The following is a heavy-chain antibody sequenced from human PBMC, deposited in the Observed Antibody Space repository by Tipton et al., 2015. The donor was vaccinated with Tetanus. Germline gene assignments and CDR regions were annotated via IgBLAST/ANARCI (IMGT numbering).Heavy chain of an antibody. CDR1: GGSISSYY. CDR3: ARAVTTQDDY. V-gene: IGHV4-59*01. Sequence: TLSLTCTVSGGSISSYYWSWIRQPPGKGLEWIGFISYSGSTNYNPSLKSRVTISVDTSKNHFSLNLTSVTAADTAVYYCARAVTTQDDYWGQGALVTVSS. D-gene: IGHD4-17*01. J-gene: IGHJ4*02. CDR2: ISYSGST.